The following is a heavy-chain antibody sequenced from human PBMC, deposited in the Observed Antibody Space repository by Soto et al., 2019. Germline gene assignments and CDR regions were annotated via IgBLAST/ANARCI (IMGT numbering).Heavy chain of an antibody. V-gene: IGHV4-30-4*01. J-gene: IGHJ4*02. D-gene: IGHD3-22*01. CDR3: ARAYYYNRYFDH. Sequence: SETLSLTCSVSGGSITSGDDYWSWIRQPPGKGLEWIGYIYYSGSTYYNPSLKSRVTISVDTSKDQVSLKLSSVTAADTAVYFCARAYYYNRYFDHWGQGTLVTVSS. CDR2: IYYSGST. CDR1: GGSITSGDDY.